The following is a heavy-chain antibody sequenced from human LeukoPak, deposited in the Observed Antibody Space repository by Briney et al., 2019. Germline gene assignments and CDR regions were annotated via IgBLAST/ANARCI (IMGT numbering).Heavy chain of an antibody. D-gene: IGHD3-10*02. CDR2: ISSSGSTI. CDR1: GFTFDSYG. CDR3: AELGITMIGGV. Sequence: GGSPRLSCAASGFTFDSYGMNWVRQAPGKGLEWVSYISSSGSTIYYADSVKGRFTISRDNAKNSLYLQMNSLRAEDTAVYYCAELGITMIGGVWGKGTTVTISS. J-gene: IGHJ6*04. V-gene: IGHV3-48*04.